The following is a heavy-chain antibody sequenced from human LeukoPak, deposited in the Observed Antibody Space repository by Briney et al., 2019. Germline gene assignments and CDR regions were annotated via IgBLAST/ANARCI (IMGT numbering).Heavy chain of an antibody. CDR1: GFSFSSYN. V-gene: IGHV3-48*03. Sequence: GGSLRLSCAASGFSFSSYNMNWVRQTPGKGLEWVSYISSSGSTIYYADSVKGRFTISRDNAKNSLYLQMNSLRAEDTAVYYCARDYGGSSPFDYWGQGTLVTVSS. CDR3: ARDYGGSSPFDY. J-gene: IGHJ4*02. CDR2: ISSSGSTI. D-gene: IGHD4-23*01.